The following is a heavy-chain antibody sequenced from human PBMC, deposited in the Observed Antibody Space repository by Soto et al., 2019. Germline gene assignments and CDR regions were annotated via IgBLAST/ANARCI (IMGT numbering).Heavy chain of an antibody. CDR3: ARDGCGEFGYFDD. D-gene: IGHD3-10*01. Sequence: QVQLVESGGGVVQPGRSLRLSCAASGFTFSSDGMHWVRQAPGKGLEWVAVIGYDGSNKYYADSVQGRFTISRVNSKNTLYLEMNSLRAEDTAVYYCARDGCGEFGYFDDWGQGTLVSVSS. CDR1: GFTFSSDG. V-gene: IGHV3-33*01. J-gene: IGHJ4*02. CDR2: IGYDGSNK.